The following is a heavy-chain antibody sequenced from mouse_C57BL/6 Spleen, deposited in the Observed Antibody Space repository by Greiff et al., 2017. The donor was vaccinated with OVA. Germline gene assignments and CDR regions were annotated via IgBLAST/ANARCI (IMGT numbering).Heavy chain of an antibody. CDR1: GYTFTAYT. J-gene: IGHJ2*01. D-gene: IGHD1-1*02. V-gene: IGHV1-62-2*01. CDR3: ARHEDQNYALFDY. Sequence: VKLMESGAELVKPGASVKLSCKASGYTFTAYTIHWVKQRSGQGLEWIGWFYPGSGRIKYNEKFKDKATLTADKSSSTVYMELSRLTSEDSAVYFCARHEDQNYALFDYWGQGTTLTVSS. CDR2: FYPGSGRI.